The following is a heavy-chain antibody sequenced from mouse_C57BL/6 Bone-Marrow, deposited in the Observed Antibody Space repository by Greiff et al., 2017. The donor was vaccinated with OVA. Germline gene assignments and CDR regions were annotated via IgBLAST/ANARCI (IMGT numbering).Heavy chain of an antibody. Sequence: VQLQQPGAELVRPGSSVKLSCKASGYTFTSYWMHWVKQRPIQGLEWIGNIDPSDSETHYNQKFKDKATLTVDKSSSTAYMQLSSLTSEDSAVYYCARELGRSTFDYWGQGTTLTVSS. CDR2: IDPSDSET. CDR1: GYTFTSYW. D-gene: IGHD4-1*01. J-gene: IGHJ2*01. V-gene: IGHV1-52*01. CDR3: ARELGRSTFDY.